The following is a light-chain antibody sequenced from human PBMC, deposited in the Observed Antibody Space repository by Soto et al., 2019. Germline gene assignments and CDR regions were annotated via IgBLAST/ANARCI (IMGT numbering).Light chain of an antibody. CDR2: AAS. J-gene: IGKJ3*01. V-gene: IGKV1-39*01. CDR3: QHSHSTPFT. CDR1: QSISSY. Sequence: DIQMTQSPSSLSASVGDRVTITCRASQSISSYLNWYQQKPGKAPKLLIYAASSLQSGVPSRFSGSGSGTDFTLTISSLQPEDFATYSCQHSHSTPFTFGPGTQVDIK.